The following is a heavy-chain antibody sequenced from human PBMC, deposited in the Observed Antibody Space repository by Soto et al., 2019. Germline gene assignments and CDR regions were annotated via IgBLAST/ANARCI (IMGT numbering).Heavy chain of an antibody. J-gene: IGHJ6*02. CDR2: ISYDGSNK. CDR3: ARYRVSYYYGMDV. Sequence: PGGSLRLSCAASGFTFSSYAMHWVRQAPGKGLEWVAVISYDGSNKYYADSVKGRFTISRDNSKNTLYLQMNSLRAEDTAVYYCARYRVSYYYGMDVWGQGTTVTVSS. V-gene: IGHV3-30-3*01. CDR1: GFTFSSYA. D-gene: IGHD6-13*01.